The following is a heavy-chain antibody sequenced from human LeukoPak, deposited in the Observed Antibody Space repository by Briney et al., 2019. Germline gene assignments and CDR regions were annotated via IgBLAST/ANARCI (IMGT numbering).Heavy chain of an antibody. CDR3: AREYSNPLRYFDY. Sequence: SQTLSLTCTVSGGSISSGSYYWSWIRQPAGTGLEWIRRIYTSGSTNYNPSLKSRVTISIDTSRNQFSLNLNSVTAADTAEYYCAREYSNPLRYFDYWGQGTLVTVSS. CDR1: GGSISSGSYY. V-gene: IGHV4-61*02. D-gene: IGHD4-11*01. J-gene: IGHJ4*02. CDR2: IYTSGST.